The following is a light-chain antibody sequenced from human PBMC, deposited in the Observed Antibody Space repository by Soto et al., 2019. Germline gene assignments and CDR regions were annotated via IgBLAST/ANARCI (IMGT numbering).Light chain of an antibody. J-gene: IGLJ1*01. CDR2: DVA. V-gene: IGLV2-14*01. CDR1: STDVGRYNY. Sequence: QSALTQPASVSGSPGQSITISCTGTSTDVGRYNYVSWYQQHPGKAPKLMIYDVANRPSGVSNRFSGSKSGITASLTISGLQAEDEADYYCSSYTTSSTDVFGTGTKLTVL. CDR3: SSYTTSSTDV.